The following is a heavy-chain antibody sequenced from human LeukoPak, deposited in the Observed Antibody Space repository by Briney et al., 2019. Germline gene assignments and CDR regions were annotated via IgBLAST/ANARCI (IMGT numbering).Heavy chain of an antibody. CDR1: GYTFTSYD. CDR2: MNPNSGNT. J-gene: IGHJ3*02. V-gene: IGHV1-8*01. D-gene: IGHD3-22*01. CDR3: ARGSGSSGYDAFDI. Sequence: GASVKVSCKASGYTFTSYDINWVRQATGQGLEWMGWMNPNSGNTGYAQKFQGRVTMTRNTSISTAYMELSSLRSEDTAVYYCARGSGSSGYDAFDIWGRGTMVTVSS.